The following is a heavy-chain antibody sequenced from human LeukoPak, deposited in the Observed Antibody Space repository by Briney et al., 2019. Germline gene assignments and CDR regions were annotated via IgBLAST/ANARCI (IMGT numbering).Heavy chain of an antibody. CDR2: ISWDGGST. D-gene: IGHD1/OR15-1a*01. CDR1: GFTFDDYA. CDR3: AKGGFYGTNPIDY. Sequence: GGSLRLSCAASGFTFDDYAMHWVSQAPGKGLEWVSLISWDGGSTYYADSVKGRFTISRDNSKNSLYLQMNSLRAEDTALYYCAKGGFYGTNPIDYWGQGTLVTVSS. J-gene: IGHJ4*02. V-gene: IGHV3-43D*03.